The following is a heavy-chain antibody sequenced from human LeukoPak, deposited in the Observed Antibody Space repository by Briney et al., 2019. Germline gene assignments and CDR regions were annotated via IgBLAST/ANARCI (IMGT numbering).Heavy chain of an antibody. Sequence: PSEPLSLPCTVSRRSISSFYWLWIRQPPGKGLEWIGYISYSGNTKYNPSLKSRVTISVDSSKNQFSLKLSCGTAADTAVYYCARDYGGKFDYWGQETLVTVSS. CDR1: RRSISSFY. D-gene: IGHD4-23*01. CDR2: ISYSGNT. CDR3: ARDYGGKFDY. J-gene: IGHJ4*02. V-gene: IGHV4-59*01.